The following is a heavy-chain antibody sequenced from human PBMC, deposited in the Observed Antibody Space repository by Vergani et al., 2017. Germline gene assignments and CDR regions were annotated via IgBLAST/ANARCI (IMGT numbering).Heavy chain of an antibody. CDR3: ARVHGTYYDILTGYYELDY. J-gene: IGHJ4*02. CDR1: GFTFSSYA. D-gene: IGHD3-9*01. Sequence: EVQLLESGGGLVQPGGSLRLSCAASGFTFSSYAMSWVRQAPGKGLEWVSSISSSSSYIYYADSVKGRFTISRDNAKNSLYLQMNSLRAEDTAVYYCARVHGTYYDILTGYYELDYWGQGTLVTVSS. V-gene: IGHV3-21*01. CDR2: ISSSSSYI.